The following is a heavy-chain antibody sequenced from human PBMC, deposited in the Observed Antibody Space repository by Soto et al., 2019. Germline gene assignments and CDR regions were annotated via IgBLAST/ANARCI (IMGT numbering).Heavy chain of an antibody. CDR3: AKSLWDTSGWKTDY. V-gene: IGHV4-31*03. J-gene: IGHJ4*02. D-gene: IGHD6-19*01. CDR2: IYYSGST. Sequence: SETLSLTCTVSGGSISSGGYYWSWIRQHPGKGLEWIGYIYYSGSTYYNPSLKSRVTISVDTPKNQFSLRLSSVTAADTAVYYCAKSLWDTSGWKTDYWGQGTLVTVSS. CDR1: GGSISSGGYY.